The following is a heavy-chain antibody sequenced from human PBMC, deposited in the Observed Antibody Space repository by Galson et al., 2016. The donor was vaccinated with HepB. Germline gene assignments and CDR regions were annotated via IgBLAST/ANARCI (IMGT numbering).Heavy chain of an antibody. V-gene: IGHV3-33*01. D-gene: IGHD3-10*01. J-gene: IGHJ6*02. CDR1: GFRFSNYG. CDR2: IWFDGSNK. Sequence: SLRLSCAASGFRFSNYGMHWVRQAPGKGLEWVAVIWFDGSNKYYADSVKGRFTISRANSKNTLFLQMHSLRAKDTAVYYCVRERWGITMVRGNGMDVWGQGTTVTVSS. CDR3: VRERWGITMVRGNGMDV.